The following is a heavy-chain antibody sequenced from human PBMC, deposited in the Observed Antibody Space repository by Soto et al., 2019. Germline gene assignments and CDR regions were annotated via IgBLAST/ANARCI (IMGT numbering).Heavy chain of an antibody. V-gene: IGHV1-46*03. Sequence: ASVKVSCKASGYTLTSYYMHWVRQAPGQGLEWMGIINPSGGSTSYAQKFQGRVTMTRDTSTSTVYMELSSLRSEDTAVYYCARDPRRIAAHVRPYYYMDVWGKGTTVTVSS. D-gene: IGHD6-6*01. CDR1: GYTLTSYY. CDR2: INPSGGST. J-gene: IGHJ6*03. CDR3: ARDPRRIAAHVRPYYYMDV.